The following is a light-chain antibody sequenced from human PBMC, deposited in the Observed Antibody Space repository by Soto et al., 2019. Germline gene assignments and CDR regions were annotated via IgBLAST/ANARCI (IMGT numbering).Light chain of an antibody. CDR3: QQHDSSPWM. CDR1: QSVSNTY. Sequence: EVVLTHTPGTLSLTPRERATLSFRASQSVSNTYVAWYQHIPGQTPRLLIYGASNRATGIPDRFSGSGSGTDFTLTISRLEPEDFAVYYCQQHDSSPWMFGQGTKVDIK. V-gene: IGKV3-20*01. J-gene: IGKJ1*01. CDR2: GAS.